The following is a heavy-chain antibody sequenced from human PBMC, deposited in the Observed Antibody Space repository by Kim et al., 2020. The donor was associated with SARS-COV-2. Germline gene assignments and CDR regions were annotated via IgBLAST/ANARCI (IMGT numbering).Heavy chain of an antibody. CDR2: IVAGSGNT. CDR3: AAGPIYINYGMDV. V-gene: IGHV1-58*01. Sequence: SVKVSCKASGFTFSNSAVQWVRQARGQRLEWIGWIVAGSGNTNYAQKFQERVTITRDMSRSTAYMELSSLRFEDTAVYYCAAGPIYINYGMDVWGQGTTVTVSS. D-gene: IGHD2-8*01. J-gene: IGHJ6*02. CDR1: GFTFSNSA.